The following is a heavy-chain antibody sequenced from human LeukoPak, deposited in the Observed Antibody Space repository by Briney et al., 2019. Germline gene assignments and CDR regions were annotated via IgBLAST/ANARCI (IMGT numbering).Heavy chain of an antibody. CDR2: IYYSGST. V-gene: IGHV4-31*03. CDR3: GGRSGMAPHHDH. CDR1: GGSISRGGYY. J-gene: IGHJ4*02. Sequence: PSQTLSLTCTVSGGSISRGGYYWSWIRQHPGKGLEWIGYIYYSGSTNYNPSLKSRVTISADTSKNQFSLKLSSVTVADTAVYYLGGRSGMAPHHDHWGQGTLVTVSS. D-gene: IGHD1-14*01.